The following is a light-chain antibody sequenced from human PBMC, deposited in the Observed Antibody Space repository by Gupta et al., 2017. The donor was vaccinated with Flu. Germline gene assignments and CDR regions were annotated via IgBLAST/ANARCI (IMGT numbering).Light chain of an antibody. J-gene: IGLJ3*02. CDR3: QSYDSSLSGSV. CDR1: SSNFGAGYD. Sequence: QSVLTPPPSVSGPPGQRLTISCTGSSSNFGAGYDVHWYQQLPGTAPKLLIYGNNNRPSGVPDRFSGSKSGTSASLAITGLQAEDEAHYYCQSYDSSLSGSVFGGGTKLTVL. V-gene: IGLV1-40*01. CDR2: GNN.